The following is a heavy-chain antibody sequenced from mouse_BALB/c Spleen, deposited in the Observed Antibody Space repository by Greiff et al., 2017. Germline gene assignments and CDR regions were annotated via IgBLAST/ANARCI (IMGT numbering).Heavy chain of an antibody. Sequence: EVMLVESGGGLVQPGGSRKLSCAASGFTFSSFGMHWVRQAPEKGLEWVAYISSGSSTIYYADTVKGRFTISRDNPKNTLFLQMTSLRSEDTDMYDCASDGSSDRFAYWGQGTLVTVSA. D-gene: IGHD1-1*01. CDR2: ISSGSSTI. V-gene: IGHV5-17*02. J-gene: IGHJ3*01. CDR3: ASDGSSDRFAY. CDR1: GFTFSSFG.